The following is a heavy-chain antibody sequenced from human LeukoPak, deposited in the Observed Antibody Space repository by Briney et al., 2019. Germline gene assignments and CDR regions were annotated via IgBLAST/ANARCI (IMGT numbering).Heavy chain of an antibody. CDR2: ISSSGSTI. J-gene: IGHJ4*02. D-gene: IGHD2-15*01. CDR3: AKDLVRYCSGGSCYSLD. Sequence: GGSLRLSCAASGFTFSSYEMNWVRQAPGKGLEWVSYISSSGSTIYYADSVKGRFTISRDNAKNTLYLQMNSLRAEDTAVYYRAKDLVRYCSGGSCYSLDWGQGTLVTVSS. V-gene: IGHV3-48*03. CDR1: GFTFSSYE.